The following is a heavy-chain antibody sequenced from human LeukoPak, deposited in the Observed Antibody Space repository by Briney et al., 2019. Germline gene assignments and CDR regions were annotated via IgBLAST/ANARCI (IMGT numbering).Heavy chain of an antibody. D-gene: IGHD3-3*01. V-gene: IGHV3-23*01. J-gene: IGHJ6*03. Sequence: GGSLRLSCAASGFGFNIYAMSWVRQAPGKGLEWVSAISGSGANTYSADSVRGRFTISRDNSKNTLYLQMNSLRAEDTAVYFCAKDSMLDFWSASSTYYYYMDVWGKGTTFTVSS. CDR2: ISGSGANT. CDR1: GFGFNIYA. CDR3: AKDSMLDFWSASSTYYYYMDV.